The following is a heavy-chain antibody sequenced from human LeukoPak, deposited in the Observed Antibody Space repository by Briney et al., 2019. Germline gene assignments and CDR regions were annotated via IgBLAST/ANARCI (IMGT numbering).Heavy chain of an antibody. CDR1: GLTFSNNT. V-gene: IGHV3-64*04. D-gene: IGHD4-17*01. CDR2: ISENGGST. J-gene: IGHJ6*02. CDR3: ATGVYDYGDSVDYYYYGMDV. Sequence: PGGSLRLSSSASGLTFSNNTMHWVRQAPGKGLEYVSAISENGGSTYYADSVKGRFTISRDNSKNTLYLQMNSLRAEDTAVYYCATGVYDYGDSVDYYYYGMDVWGQGTTVTVSS.